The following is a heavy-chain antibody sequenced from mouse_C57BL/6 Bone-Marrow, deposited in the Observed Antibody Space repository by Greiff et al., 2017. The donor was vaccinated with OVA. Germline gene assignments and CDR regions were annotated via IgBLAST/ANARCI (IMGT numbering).Heavy chain of an antibody. J-gene: IGHJ3*01. Sequence: VKLVESGPGLVQPSQSLSITCTVSGFSLTSYGVHWVRQSPGKGLEWLGVIWSGGSTDYNAAFISRLSISKDNSKSQVFFKMNSLQADDTAIYYCASEIYDGYGRWFAYWDQGNLVTVSA. D-gene: IGHD2-3*01. CDR1: GFSLTSYG. CDR2: IWSGGST. CDR3: ASEIYDGYGRWFAY. V-gene: IGHV2-2*01.